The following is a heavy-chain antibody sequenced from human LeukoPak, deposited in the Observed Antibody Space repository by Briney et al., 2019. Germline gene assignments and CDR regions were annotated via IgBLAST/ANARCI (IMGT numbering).Heavy chain of an antibody. J-gene: IGHJ5*02. D-gene: IGHD6-13*01. CDR2: INPNSGGT. CDR3: ARDAAPATNWFDP. Sequence: ASVKVSCKASGYTFTGYYMHWVRQAPGQGLEWMGWINPNSGGTNYAQKFQGRVTMTRDTSISTAYMELSRLRSDDTAVYYCARDAAPATNWFDPWGQGTLVTVSS. V-gene: IGHV1-2*02. CDR1: GYTFTGYY.